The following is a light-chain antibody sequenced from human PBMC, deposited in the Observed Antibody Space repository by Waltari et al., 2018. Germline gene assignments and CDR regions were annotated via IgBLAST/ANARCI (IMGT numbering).Light chain of an antibody. J-gene: IGKJ1*01. CDR3: QQDYNLPQT. V-gene: IGKV3D-7*01. CDR2: GAS. Sequence: EIVMTQSPATLSLSPGERATLSCRASQSVSSSYLPWYQQKPGQAPRPLIYGASTRATGIPARFSGSGSGTDFTLTISSLQPEDFAVYYCQQDYNLPQTFGQGTKVEFK. CDR1: QSVSSSY.